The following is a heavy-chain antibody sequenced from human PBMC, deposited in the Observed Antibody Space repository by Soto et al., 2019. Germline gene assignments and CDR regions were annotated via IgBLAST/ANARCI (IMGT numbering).Heavy chain of an antibody. CDR1: GYTFTSYD. Sequence: QVQLVQSGAEVKKPGASVKVSCKASGYTFTSYDINWVRQATGQGLEWMGWMNPSSGNTGYAQKFQGRVTMARNTSISTAYMELTSLPSEDTAVYYCARERGSGSYYTPWFDPWGQGTLVTVSS. D-gene: IGHD3-10*01. V-gene: IGHV1-8*01. CDR2: MNPSSGNT. CDR3: ARERGSGSYYTPWFDP. J-gene: IGHJ5*02.